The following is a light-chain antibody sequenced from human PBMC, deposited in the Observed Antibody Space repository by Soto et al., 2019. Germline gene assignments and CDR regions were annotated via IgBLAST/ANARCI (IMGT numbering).Light chain of an antibody. CDR3: QQYGSSGT. CDR1: QSVTSN. J-gene: IGKJ1*01. V-gene: IGKV3-15*01. Sequence: EIVMTQSPATLSVSPGEXAXLXXRASQSVTSNLAWYQQKPGQAPRLLIYGASTRATGISARFSGSGSGTDFTLTISRLEPEDFAVYYCQQYGSSGTFGQGTKVDIK. CDR2: GAS.